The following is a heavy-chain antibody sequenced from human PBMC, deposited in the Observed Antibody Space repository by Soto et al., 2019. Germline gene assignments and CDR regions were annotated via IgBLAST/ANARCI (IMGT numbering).Heavy chain of an antibody. D-gene: IGHD6-13*01. CDR3: ARGRSSWSIIKILAY. CDR1: GGSISSGDYY. J-gene: IGHJ4*02. V-gene: IGHV4-30-4*01. Sequence: QVQLQEWGPGLVKASQTLSLTCTVSGGSISSGDYYGSWIRQPPGKGLEWIGYSYYSGSTDYNPSLMDRVTLSVDTCKIQFSLKLSSVTAADTAVYYCARGRSSWSIIKILAYWGQGPLVTVSS. CDR2: SYYSGST.